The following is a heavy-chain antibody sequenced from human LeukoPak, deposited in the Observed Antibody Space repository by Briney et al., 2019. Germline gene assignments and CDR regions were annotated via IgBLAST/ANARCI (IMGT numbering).Heavy chain of an antibody. J-gene: IGHJ6*03. V-gene: IGHV4-61*02. CDR3: ARADCSGGSCYSGIRDYMDV. D-gene: IGHD2-15*01. Sequence: SETLSLTCTVSGGSISSGNYYWIWIRQPAGKGLEWIGRIYTSGSTKYNPSLKSRVTISVDTSKNQCSLNLSSVTAADTAVYYCARADCSGGSCYSGIRDYMDVWGKGTTVTVSS. CDR2: IYTSGST. CDR1: GGSISSGNYY.